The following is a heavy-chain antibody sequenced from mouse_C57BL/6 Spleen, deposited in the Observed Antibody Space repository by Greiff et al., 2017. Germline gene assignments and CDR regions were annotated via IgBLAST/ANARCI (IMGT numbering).Heavy chain of an antibody. CDR1: GYTFTSYW. J-gene: IGHJ1*03. Sequence: QVQLQQPGAELVRPGTSVKLSCKASGYTFTSYWMHWVQQRPGQGLEWIGVIDPSDSYTNYNQKFKGKATLTVDTSSSTVYMQLNSLTSEDSAVNYCARKKLLRGGGYFDVWGTGTTVTVSS. V-gene: IGHV1-59*01. CDR2: IDPSDSYT. CDR3: ARKKLLRGGGYFDV. D-gene: IGHD1-1*01.